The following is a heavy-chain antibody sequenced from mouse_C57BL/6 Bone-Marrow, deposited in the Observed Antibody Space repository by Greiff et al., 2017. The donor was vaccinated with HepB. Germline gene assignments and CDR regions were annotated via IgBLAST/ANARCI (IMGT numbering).Heavy chain of an antibody. CDR1: GFTFSSYA. D-gene: IGHD5-1*01. J-gene: IGHJ4*01. Sequence: EVKVVESGGGLVKPGGSLKLSCAASGFTFSSYAMSWVRQTPEKRLEWVATISDGGSYTYYPDNVKGRFTISRDNAKNNLYLQMSHLKSEDTAMYYCARSTRSLYAMDYWGQGTSVTVSS. V-gene: IGHV5-4*03. CDR2: ISDGGSYT. CDR3: ARSTRSLYAMDY.